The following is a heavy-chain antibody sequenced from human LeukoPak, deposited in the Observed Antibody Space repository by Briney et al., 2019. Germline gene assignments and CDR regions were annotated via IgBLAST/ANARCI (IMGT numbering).Heavy chain of an antibody. J-gene: IGHJ4*02. CDR1: GFTFSSYA. CDR2: ISYDGSNK. D-gene: IGHD6-19*01. CDR3: TKDRLLGYSSGWYGSDY. V-gene: IGHV3-30-3*01. Sequence: GGSLRLSCAASGFTFSSYAMHWVRQAPGKGLEWVAVISYDGSNKYYADSVKGRFTISRDNSKNTLYLQMNSLRAEDTAVYYCTKDRLLGYSSGWYGSDYWGQGTLVTVSS.